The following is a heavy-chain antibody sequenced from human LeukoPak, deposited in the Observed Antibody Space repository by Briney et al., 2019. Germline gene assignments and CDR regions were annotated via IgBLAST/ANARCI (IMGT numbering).Heavy chain of an antibody. V-gene: IGHV4-34*01. J-gene: IGHJ6*04. D-gene: IGHD5-18*01. CDR2: INHSGST. CDR1: GGSFSGYY. Sequence: PSETLSLTCAVYGGSFSGYYWSWIRQPPGKGLEWIGEINHSGSTNYNPSLKSRVTISVDTSKNQFSLKLSSVTAADTAVYYCARMPNESNTPSYGMDVWGKGTTVTVSS. CDR3: ARMPNESNTPSYGMDV.